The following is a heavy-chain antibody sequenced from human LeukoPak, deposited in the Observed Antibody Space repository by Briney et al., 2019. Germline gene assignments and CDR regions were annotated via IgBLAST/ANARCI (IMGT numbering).Heavy chain of an antibody. CDR1: GGSFSGYY. CDR3: ARVKGWSGSYYKRNAFDI. Sequence: PSETLSLTCAVYGGSFSGYYWSWLRQPPGKGLEWIREINHSGGTNYNPSLKSRVTISVDTSKNQFSLKLSSVTAADTAVYYCARVKGWSGSYYKRNAFDIWGQGTMVTVSS. D-gene: IGHD1-26*01. V-gene: IGHV4-34*01. J-gene: IGHJ3*02. CDR2: INHSGGT.